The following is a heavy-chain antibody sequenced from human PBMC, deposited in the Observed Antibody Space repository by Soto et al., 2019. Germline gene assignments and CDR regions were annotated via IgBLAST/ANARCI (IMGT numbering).Heavy chain of an antibody. Sequence: GASVKLSLKASGYTFTGCYMHCVRQAPGQGLEWMGWINPNSGGTNYAQKFQGWVTMTRDTSISTAYMELSRLRSDDTAVYYCARDRRGPIFGVVTLYYYYYGMDVWGQGTTVTVSS. V-gene: IGHV1-2*04. J-gene: IGHJ6*02. CDR1: GYTFTGCY. CDR2: INPNSGGT. D-gene: IGHD3-3*01. CDR3: ARDRRGPIFGVVTLYYYYYGMDV.